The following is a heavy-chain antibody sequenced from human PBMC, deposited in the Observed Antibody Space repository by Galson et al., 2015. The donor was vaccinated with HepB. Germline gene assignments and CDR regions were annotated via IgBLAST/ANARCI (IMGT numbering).Heavy chain of an antibody. CDR2: FSGYDAST. D-gene: IGHD1-1*01. J-gene: IGHJ6*02. Sequence: SVKVSCKASGYSFSNYGLSWIRQAPGPGLEWMGWFSGYDASTNYAPKFQGRVTMTADATTGTAYLELRNLRSDDTAVYYCARDSRLELRLNNDFSYGMDVWGQGSAVTVSS. CDR3: ARDSRLELRLNNDFSYGMDV. V-gene: IGHV1-18*01. CDR1: GYSFSNYG.